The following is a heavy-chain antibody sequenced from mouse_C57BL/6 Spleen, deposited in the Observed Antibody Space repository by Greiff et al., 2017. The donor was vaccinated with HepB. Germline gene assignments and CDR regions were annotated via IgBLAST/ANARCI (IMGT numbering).Heavy chain of an antibody. J-gene: IGHJ1*03. CDR1: GYTFTSYW. V-gene: IGHV1-55*01. Sequence: QVQLQQPGAELVKPGASVKMSCKASGYTFTSYWITWVKQRPGQGLEWIGDIYPGSGSTNYNEKFKSKATLTVDTSSSTAYMQLSSLTSEDSAVYYCARNREENWDGGGWYFDVWGTGTTVTVSS. D-gene: IGHD4-1*01. CDR3: ARNREENWDGGGWYFDV. CDR2: IYPGSGST.